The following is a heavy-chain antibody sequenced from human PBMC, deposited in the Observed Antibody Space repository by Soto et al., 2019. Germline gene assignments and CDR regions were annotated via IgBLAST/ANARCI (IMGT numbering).Heavy chain of an antibody. CDR1: GYSFTSYW. J-gene: IGHJ4*02. D-gene: IGHD3-22*01. CDR3: ARRGYYDSSGYYTVDY. CDR2: IYPGDSDT. Sequence: GESLKLSCKGSGYSFTSYWIGWVRQMPGKGLEWMGIIYPGDSDTRYSPSFQGQVTISADKSISTAYLQWSSLKASDTAMYYCARRGYYDSSGYYTVDYWGQGTLVTVSS. V-gene: IGHV5-51*01.